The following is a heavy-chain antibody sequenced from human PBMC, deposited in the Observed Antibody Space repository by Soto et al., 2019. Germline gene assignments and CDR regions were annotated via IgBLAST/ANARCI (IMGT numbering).Heavy chain of an antibody. Sequence: GASLKVSCKASGYTFTNSGISWVRQAPGQGLEWMGWINTDNGNTNYSQKLQGRVTMTTDTSASTAYMELRSLRSEDTAVYYCARSRSYYVTDDYWGQGTLVTVSS. CDR2: INTDNGNT. CDR1: GYTFTNSG. D-gene: IGHD3-10*01. V-gene: IGHV1-18*01. J-gene: IGHJ4*02. CDR3: ARSRSYYVTDDY.